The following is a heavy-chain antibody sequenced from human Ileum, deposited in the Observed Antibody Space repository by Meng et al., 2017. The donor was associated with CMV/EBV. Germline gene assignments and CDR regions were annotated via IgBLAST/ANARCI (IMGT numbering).Heavy chain of an antibody. D-gene: IGHD6-6*01. CDR2: TIPIFGTA. Sequence: TSSNYASSWVRQAPGQGLEWMGGTIPIFGTAKYAKRFQGRVTITTDESTSTAYMELSSLRSEDTAVYYCARGKYSSSSGRYYAMDVWGQGTTVTVSS. V-gene: IGHV1-69*05. J-gene: IGHJ6*02. CDR3: ARGKYSSSSGRYYAMDV. CDR1: TSSNYA.